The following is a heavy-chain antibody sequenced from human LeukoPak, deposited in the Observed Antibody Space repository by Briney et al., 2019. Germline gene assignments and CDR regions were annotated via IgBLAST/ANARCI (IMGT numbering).Heavy chain of an antibody. CDR2: INPKNGGT. V-gene: IGHV1-2*02. CDR1: GYTFTDYY. D-gene: IGHD2-15*01. J-gene: IGHJ4*02. Sequence: ASVKVSCKSSGYTFTDYYIHWVRQAPGQGLECMGWINPKNGGTNYAQKFQGRVTMTRDTSISTAYMELSRLRSDDTAVYYCASLVVVAATDSYFDYWGQGTLVTVSS. CDR3: ASLVVVAATDSYFDY.